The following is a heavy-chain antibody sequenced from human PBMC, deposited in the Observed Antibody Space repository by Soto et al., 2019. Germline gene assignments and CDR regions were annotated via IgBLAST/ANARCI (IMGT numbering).Heavy chain of an antibody. J-gene: IGHJ6*02. V-gene: IGHV1-18*01. Sequence: QVQLVQSGAEVKKPGDSVQVSCKASGYTLTSYGISWVRRAPGQGLEWMGWISAYNGNTNYAQKLQGRVTMTTDTTTSTAYMELRRLRSDGAAVYYCARDPPPMDVWGQGTTVTVSS. CDR1: GYTLTSYG. CDR2: ISAYNGNT. CDR3: ARDPPPMDV.